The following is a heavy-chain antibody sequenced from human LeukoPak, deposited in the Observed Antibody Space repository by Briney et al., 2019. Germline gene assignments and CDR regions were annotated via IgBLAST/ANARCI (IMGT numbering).Heavy chain of an antibody. Sequence: GGSLRLSGAASGFTFSSYAMSWVRQTPGKRLEWVSAISGSGGSTYYADPVKGRFTISRNNSKNTLYLQMNSLPAEAPAVYSWAKDIGAMIVVVIADYWGQGTLVTVSS. V-gene: IGHV3-23*01. CDR1: GFTFSSYA. D-gene: IGHD3-22*01. CDR2: ISGSGGST. J-gene: IGHJ4*02. CDR3: AKDIGAMIVVVIADY.